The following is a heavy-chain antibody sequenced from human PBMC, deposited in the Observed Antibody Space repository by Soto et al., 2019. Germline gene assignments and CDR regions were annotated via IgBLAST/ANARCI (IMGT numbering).Heavy chain of an antibody. CDR3: ARATYYYDSSGYYWRFGFDY. CDR1: GGSISSGGYS. J-gene: IGHJ4*02. D-gene: IGHD3-22*01. Sequence: PSETLSLTCAVSGGSISSGGYSWSWIRQPPGKGLEWIGYMYHSGSTYYNPSLKSRVTISIDRSKNQFSLKLSSVTAADTAVYYCARATYYYDSSGYYWRFGFDYWGQGTLVTVS. CDR2: MYHSGST. V-gene: IGHV4-30-2*01.